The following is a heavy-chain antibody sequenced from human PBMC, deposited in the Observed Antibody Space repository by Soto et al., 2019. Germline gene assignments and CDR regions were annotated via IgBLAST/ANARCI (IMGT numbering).Heavy chain of an antibody. Sequence: VQLVESGGGVVQPGRSLRLSCAASGFTFSSHVMYWVRQAPGKGLEWVSSINSGSTSIYYADSVKGRFTISRDNGKNSLYLQMSSLRADDTAVYYCLNGDYYVGQGTLVTVSS. J-gene: IGHJ4*02. CDR3: LNGDYY. CDR1: GFTFSSHV. D-gene: IGHD4-17*01. V-gene: IGHV3-48*01. CDR2: INSGSTSI.